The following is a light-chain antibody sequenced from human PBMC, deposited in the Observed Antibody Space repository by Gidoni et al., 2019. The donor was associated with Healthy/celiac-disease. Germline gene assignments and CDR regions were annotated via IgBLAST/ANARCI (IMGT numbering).Light chain of an antibody. V-gene: IGKV1-27*01. CDR1: QGISNY. CDR2: AAS. CDR3: QKYNSATIT. J-gene: IGKJ5*01. Sequence: DIQMTQSPSSLSASVGDRVTITCRASQGISNYLAWYQQKPGKVPKLLIYAASTLQSGVPSRFSGSGSGTDFTLTISSLQPEDVATYYCQKYNSATITFXXXTRLEIK.